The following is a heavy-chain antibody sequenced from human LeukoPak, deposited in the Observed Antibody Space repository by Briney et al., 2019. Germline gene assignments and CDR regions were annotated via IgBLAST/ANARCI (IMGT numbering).Heavy chain of an antibody. CDR3: AKFSGCYGSSCHYMDV. CDR2: ISGYNGNT. Sequence: GASVKVSCKASGYTFTTYNINWVRQAPGQGLEWMGWISGYNGNTNYAQKLQGRVTMTTDTSTSTAYMELRSLKSDDTAVYYCAKFSGCYGSSCHYMDVWGKGTTVTVSS. J-gene: IGHJ6*03. V-gene: IGHV1-18*01. CDR1: GYTFTTYN. D-gene: IGHD3-10*01.